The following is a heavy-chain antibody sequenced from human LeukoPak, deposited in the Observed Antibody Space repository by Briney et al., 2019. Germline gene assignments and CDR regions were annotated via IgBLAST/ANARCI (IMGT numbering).Heavy chain of an antibody. V-gene: IGHV3-23*01. CDR2: ISDRGSRT. D-gene: IGHD3-10*01. J-gene: IGHJ4*02. Sequence: GGSLRLSCAVSGITLSNYGMSWVRQAPGKGLEWVAGISDRGSRTNYADSVKGRFTISTDHPKNTLYLQMNSLRVEDTAVYFCAKRGVVIRVVLVGFHKEAYYFDSWGQGALVTVSS. CDR1: GITLSNYG. CDR3: AKRGVVIRVVLVGFHKEAYYFDS.